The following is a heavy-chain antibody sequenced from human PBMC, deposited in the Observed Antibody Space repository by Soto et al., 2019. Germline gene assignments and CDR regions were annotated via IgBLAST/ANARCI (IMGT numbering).Heavy chain of an antibody. CDR2: ISAYNGNT. J-gene: IGHJ6*02. Sequence: ASVKVSCKASGYTFTSYGISWVRQAPGQGLEWMGWISAYNGNTNYAQKLQGRVTMTTDTSTSTAYMELRSLRSDDTAVYYWASALAAAEPYGMDVWGQGTTVTVSS. CDR3: ASALAAAEPYGMDV. D-gene: IGHD6-13*01. CDR1: GYTFTSYG. V-gene: IGHV1-18*01.